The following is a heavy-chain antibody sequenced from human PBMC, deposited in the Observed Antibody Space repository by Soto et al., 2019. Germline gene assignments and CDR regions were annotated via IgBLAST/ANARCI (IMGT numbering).Heavy chain of an antibody. CDR1: GFTVSSNY. D-gene: IGHD3-16*01. CDR2: IYSGGST. CDR3: ARGLGGGYFDS. J-gene: IGHJ4*02. V-gene: IGHV3-66*01. Sequence: EVQLVESGGDLVQPGGSLRLSCAASGFTVSSNYMTWVRQAPGKGLEWVSVIYSGGSTYYADSVTGRFTISRDNSKNTLYLQMNSLRAEDTAVYYCARGLGGGYFDSWGQGTLVTVSS.